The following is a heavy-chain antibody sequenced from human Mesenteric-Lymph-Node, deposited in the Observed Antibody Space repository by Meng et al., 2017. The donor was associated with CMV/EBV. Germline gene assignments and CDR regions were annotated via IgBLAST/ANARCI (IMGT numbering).Heavy chain of an antibody. V-gene: IGHV1-2*02. CDR3: ARTGLTKMAVEPVETYYLEF. CDR2: INPKTGGT. CDR1: KYTFIGYY. J-gene: IGHJ4*02. Sequence: ASVKVSCKPSKYTFIGYYIHWVRQAPGQGLEWMGWINPKTGGTNYAQIFQGRVTLTRDTSINTAYMELNRLRSDDTAVYYCARTGLTKMAVEPVETYYLEFWGQGTLVTVSS. D-gene: IGHD3-9*01.